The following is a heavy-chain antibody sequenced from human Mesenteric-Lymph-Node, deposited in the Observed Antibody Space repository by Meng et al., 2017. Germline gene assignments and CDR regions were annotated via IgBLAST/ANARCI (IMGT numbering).Heavy chain of an antibody. D-gene: IGHD3-10*01. CDR2: IYWDDDK. J-gene: IGHJ5*02. CDR1: GFSLSTTQVG. CDR3: AHRSAMVRGVILGFDP. V-gene: IGHV2-5*02. Sequence: SGPTLVKPTQTLTLTCTFSGFSLSTTQVGVGWIRQPPGKALESLVIIYWDDDKRYNPSLKSRLTITKDTSKNQVVLTMTNMDPVDTATYYCAHRSAMVRGVILGFDPWGQGTLVTVSS.